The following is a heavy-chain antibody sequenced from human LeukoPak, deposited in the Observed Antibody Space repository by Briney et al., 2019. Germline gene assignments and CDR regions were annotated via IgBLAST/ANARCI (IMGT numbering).Heavy chain of an antibody. CDR2: IKQDGSEK. Sequence: PGGSLRLSCAASGFTFSKYWMSWVRQAPGKGLEGVANIKQDGSEKYYVDSERGRFTICRDNDKNSLYLQMNSLRADDTAVYYCARDDYGATAYWGQGTLVTVSS. CDR3: ARDDYGATAY. CDR1: GFTFSKYW. D-gene: IGHD4/OR15-4a*01. V-gene: IGHV3-7*01. J-gene: IGHJ4*02.